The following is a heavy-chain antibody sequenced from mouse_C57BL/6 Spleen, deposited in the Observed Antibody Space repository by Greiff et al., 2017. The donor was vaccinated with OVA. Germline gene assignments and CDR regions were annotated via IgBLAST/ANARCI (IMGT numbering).Heavy chain of an antibody. CDR3: AHSSGYWFAY. D-gene: IGHD3-2*02. CDR1: GYAFSSSW. V-gene: IGHV1-82*01. J-gene: IGHJ3*01. Sequence: QVQLQQSGPELVKPGASVKISCKASGYAFSSSWMNWVKQRPGKGLEWIGRIYPGDGDTNYNQKFKGKSTLTVDKSSSTAYMQLSSLTSEDSAVYYCAHSSGYWFAYWGQGTLVTVSA. CDR2: IYPGDGDT.